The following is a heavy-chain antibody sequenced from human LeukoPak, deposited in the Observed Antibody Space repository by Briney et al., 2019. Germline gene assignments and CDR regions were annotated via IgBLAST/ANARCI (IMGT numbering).Heavy chain of an antibody. CDR3: ARGRDSYFDY. V-gene: IGHV4-39*01. J-gene: IGHJ4*02. CDR1: GGSISSSSYY. D-gene: IGHD3/OR15-3a*01. CDR2: IYYSGST. Sequence: SETLSLTCTVSGGSISSSSYYWGWIRQPPGKGLEWTGSIYYSGSTYYNPSLKSRVTISVDTSKNQFSLKLSSVTAADTAVYYCARGRDSYFDYWGQGTLVTVSS.